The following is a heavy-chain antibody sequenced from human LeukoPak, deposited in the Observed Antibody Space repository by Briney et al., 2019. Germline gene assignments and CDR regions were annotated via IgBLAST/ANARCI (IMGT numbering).Heavy chain of an antibody. V-gene: IGHV3-21*01. CDR1: GFTFSSYS. CDR2: ISSSSSYI. J-gene: IGHJ4*02. D-gene: IGHD5-18*01. Sequence: GGSLRLSCAASGFTFSSYSMNWVRQAPGKGLEWVSSISSSSSYIYYADSVKGRFTISRDNAKNSLYLQMNSLRAEDTAVYYCAREGGYSYGYGLDYWGQGTLVTVSS. CDR3: AREGGYSYGYGLDY.